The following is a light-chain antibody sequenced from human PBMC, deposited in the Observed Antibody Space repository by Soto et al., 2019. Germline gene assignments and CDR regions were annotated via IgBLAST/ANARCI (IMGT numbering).Light chain of an antibody. CDR3: QQLNNYPIT. V-gene: IGKV1-9*01. CDR1: QGISSS. Sequence: DIPLTQSPSFLSASVGDRVTITCRASQGISSSLAWYQQKPGQAPKLLIYSASSLQGGAPSRFGGRGSGTEFTLTISSVQPEDFLTYYCQQLNNYPITFGQGTRLEIK. CDR2: SAS. J-gene: IGKJ5*01.